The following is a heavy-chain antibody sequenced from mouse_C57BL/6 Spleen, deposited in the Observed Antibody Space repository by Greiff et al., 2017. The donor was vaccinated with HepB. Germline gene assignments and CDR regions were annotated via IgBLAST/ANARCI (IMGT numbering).Heavy chain of an antibody. CDR2: ISYDGSN. V-gene: IGHV3-6*01. D-gene: IGHD1-1*01. CDR1: GYSITSGYY. Sequence: EVKLMESGPGLVKPSQSLSLTCSVTGYSITSGYYWNWIRQFPGNKLEWMGFISYDGSNNYNPTLKNRISITRDTSKNQFFLKLNSVTTEDTATYYCESFITTVGFDYWGKGTTLTVSS. J-gene: IGHJ2*01. CDR3: ESFITTVGFDY.